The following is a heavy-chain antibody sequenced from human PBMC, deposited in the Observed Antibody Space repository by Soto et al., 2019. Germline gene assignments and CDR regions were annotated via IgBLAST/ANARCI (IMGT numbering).Heavy chain of an antibody. D-gene: IGHD3-22*01. Sequence: GESLKISCKGSGYSFTSYWISWVRQMPGKGLEWMGRIDPSDSYTNYSPSFQGHVTISADKSISTAYLQWSSLKASDTAMYYCAIYLGGITMIPRAVATYYYGMDVWGQGTTVTVSS. CDR3: AIYLGGITMIPRAVATYYYGMDV. CDR2: IDPSDSYT. J-gene: IGHJ6*02. V-gene: IGHV5-10-1*01. CDR1: GYSFTSYW.